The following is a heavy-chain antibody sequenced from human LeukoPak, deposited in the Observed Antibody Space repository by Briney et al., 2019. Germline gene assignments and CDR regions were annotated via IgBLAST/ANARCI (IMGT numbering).Heavy chain of an antibody. Sequence: AASVKDSCKASGYTFTSYDINWVRQATGQGLEWMGWMNPNSGNTGYAQKFQGRVTITRNTSISTAYMELSSLRSEDTAVYYCARGPRRSYDSSGYYSNYWGQGTLVTVSS. CDR2: MNPNSGNT. V-gene: IGHV1-8*03. CDR1: GYTFTSYD. D-gene: IGHD3-22*01. CDR3: ARGPRRSYDSSGYYSNY. J-gene: IGHJ4*02.